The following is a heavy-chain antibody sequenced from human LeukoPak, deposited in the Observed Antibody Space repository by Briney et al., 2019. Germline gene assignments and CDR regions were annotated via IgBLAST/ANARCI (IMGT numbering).Heavy chain of an antibody. J-gene: IGHJ4*02. Sequence: GGSLRLSCVASGFTFSSYWMHWVRQAPGKGLVWVSRINSDGSSTNYADSVKGRFSISRDNAKNTLYLQMNSLRVEDTAVYYCARGLITVTTLVYWGQGTLVTVSS. CDR2: INSDGSST. V-gene: IGHV3-74*01. D-gene: IGHD4-17*01. CDR3: ARGLITVTTLVY. CDR1: GFTFSSYW.